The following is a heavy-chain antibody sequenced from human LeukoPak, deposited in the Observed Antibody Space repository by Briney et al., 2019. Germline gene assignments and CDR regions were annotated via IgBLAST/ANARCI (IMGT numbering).Heavy chain of an antibody. V-gene: IGHV1-18*01. CDR3: ASSYYYDSSGLFDP. CDR2: INPNSGGT. D-gene: IGHD3-22*01. Sequence: XFTGXXIHWVRQAPGQGLEWMGWINPNSGGTNSAQKLQGRVTMTTDTSTSTAYMELRSLRSDDTAVYYCASSYYYDSSGLFDPWGQGTLVTVSS. CDR1: XFTGXX. J-gene: IGHJ5*02.